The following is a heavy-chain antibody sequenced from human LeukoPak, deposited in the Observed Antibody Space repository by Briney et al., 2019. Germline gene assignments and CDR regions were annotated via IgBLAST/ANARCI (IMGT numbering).Heavy chain of an antibody. Sequence: ASVKLSCTASGYTFTCYYTHWQRHAPGQGLEWMAWMNTISGGIRYTQKFQCRTTMTSDTSSSTAYMELSRLRYDVTAVYCCARYSDGLAYGGQGTVATVS. CDR3: ARYSDGLAY. CDR2: MNTISGGI. D-gene: IGHD1-26*01. CDR1: GYTFTCYY. J-gene: IGHJ4*02. V-gene: IGHV1-2*02.